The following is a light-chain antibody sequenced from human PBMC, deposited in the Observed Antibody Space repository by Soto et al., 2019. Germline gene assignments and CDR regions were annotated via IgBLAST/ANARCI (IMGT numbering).Light chain of an antibody. Sequence: EVVLTQSPATLSLSPGERATLSCRASQGVSSYLAWYQQKPGQAPRLLIYDASNRATGIPARFSGSGPGTDFTLTISSLEPEDFAVYHCQQRSNWHSITFGQGTRLEIK. CDR2: DAS. CDR1: QGVSSY. CDR3: QQRSNWHSIT. J-gene: IGKJ5*01. V-gene: IGKV3D-11*01.